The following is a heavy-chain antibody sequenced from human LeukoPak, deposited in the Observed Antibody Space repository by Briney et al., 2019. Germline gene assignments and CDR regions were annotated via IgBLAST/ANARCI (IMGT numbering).Heavy chain of an antibody. J-gene: IGHJ4*02. CDR3: SKDHCTTTRCIACFDF. Sequence: GGSLRLSCAASGFTFSSYAMSWPRQAPGQGLQWVSGINDLGATFYADSVKGRFTISRDNSKNTLYLQMNSLRAEDTAVYYCSKDHCTTTRCIACFDFWGQGTLVTVSS. V-gene: IGHV3-23*01. D-gene: IGHD2-2*01. CDR1: GFTFSSYA. CDR2: INDLGAT.